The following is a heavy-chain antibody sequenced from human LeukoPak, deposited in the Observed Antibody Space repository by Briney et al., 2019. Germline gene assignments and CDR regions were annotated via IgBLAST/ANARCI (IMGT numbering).Heavy chain of an antibody. CDR1: GFTFSSYS. CDR3: AKDLGLRYFDWLLGFDY. D-gene: IGHD3-9*01. CDR2: ISSSSSYI. J-gene: IGHJ4*02. Sequence: GGSLRLSCAASGFTFSSYSMNWVRQAPGKGLEWVSSISSSSSYIYYADSVEGRFTISRDNAKNSLYLQMNSLRAEDTAVYYCAKDLGLRYFDWLLGFDYWGQGTLVTVSS. V-gene: IGHV3-21*01.